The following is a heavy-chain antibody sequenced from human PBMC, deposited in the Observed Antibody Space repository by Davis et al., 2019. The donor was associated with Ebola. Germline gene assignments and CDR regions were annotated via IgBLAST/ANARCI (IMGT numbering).Heavy chain of an antibody. V-gene: IGHV4-59*11. D-gene: IGHD3-16*01. CDR1: GVSITTHY. J-gene: IGHJ4*02. CDR2: IYYTGSA. Sequence: PSETLSLTCTVSGVSITTHYWSWIRQPQGKRLEWIGSIYYTGSAYYNSSLNSRVTISIDTSKNQFSLKLSSVTAADTAMYYCAERGGSVWGQGTLVTVSS. CDR3: AERGGSV.